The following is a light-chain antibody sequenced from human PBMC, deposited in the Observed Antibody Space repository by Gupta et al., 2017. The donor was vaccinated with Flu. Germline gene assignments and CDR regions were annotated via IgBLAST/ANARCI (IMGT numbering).Light chain of an antibody. CDR1: SSNIGNNY. CDR3: AAWDDILSGNWV. CDR2: SNN. Sequence: SSNIGNNYVSWYQQLPGTAPKLLIYSNNQRPSGVPDRFSGSKSGTSASLAISGLRSEDEADYYCAAWDDILSGNWVFGGGTKLTVL. V-gene: IGLV1-47*01. J-gene: IGLJ3*02.